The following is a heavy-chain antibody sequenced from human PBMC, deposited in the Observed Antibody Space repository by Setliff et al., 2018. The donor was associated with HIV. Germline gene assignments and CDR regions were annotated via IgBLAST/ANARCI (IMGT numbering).Heavy chain of an antibody. J-gene: IGHJ1*01. CDR3: AREGRWLEHPYGFAV. V-gene: IGHV4-59*01. Sequence: SETLSLTCTVSGGSIGNYYWNWSRQSPGKGLEWIAYIYYNGNRNYNPSLKSRVTISVDTTKNQFSLKMASVTAADTAVYYCAREGRWLEHPYGFAVWGQGRLVTVSS. CDR2: IYYNGNR. D-gene: IGHD3-10*01. CDR1: GGSIGNYY.